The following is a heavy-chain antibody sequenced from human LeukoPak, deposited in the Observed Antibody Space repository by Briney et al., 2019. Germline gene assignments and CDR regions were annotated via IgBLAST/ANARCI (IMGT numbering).Heavy chain of an antibody. J-gene: IGHJ4*02. CDR3: AKGRASHEY. D-gene: IGHD3-16*01. CDR2: IYYSGTT. Sequence: SETLSLTCTVSGASISSYYWSWIRQPPGKGLEWIGSIYYSGTTNYNPSLKSRVTISIDTSKNQFSLELPSVTPADTAVFYCAKGRASHEYWGEGILVTVSS. V-gene: IGHV4-59*01. CDR1: GASISSYY.